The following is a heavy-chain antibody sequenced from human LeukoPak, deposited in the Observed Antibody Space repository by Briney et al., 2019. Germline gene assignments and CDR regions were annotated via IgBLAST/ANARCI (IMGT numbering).Heavy chain of an antibody. Sequence: SETLSLTCGVSGGSFTNQFWTWIRQAPGQGLEWIGDINHNRVTNYNPSLKSRVTISADTSNSLSLRSVTAADTAVYFCAWHYVWGRFDSWGQGTLATVSS. V-gene: IGHV4-34*01. J-gene: IGHJ4*02. CDR2: INHNRVT. CDR3: AWHYVWGRFDS. CDR1: GGSFTNQF. D-gene: IGHD3-16*01.